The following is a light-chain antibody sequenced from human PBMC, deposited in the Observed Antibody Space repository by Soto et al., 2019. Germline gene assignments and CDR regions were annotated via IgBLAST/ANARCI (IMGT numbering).Light chain of an antibody. J-gene: IGKJ4*01. V-gene: IGKV2-28*01. CDR3: MQALQTPVT. Sequence: DIVLTQFSLSLPVTPGEPASISCRSSQSLLHSDGYNYLDWYLQKPGQSPQLLIYSGSHRASGVPDRFSGSGSGTDFTLKISRVEVEDVGIYYCMQALQTPVTFGGGTKVEIK. CDR1: QSLLHSDGYNY. CDR2: SGS.